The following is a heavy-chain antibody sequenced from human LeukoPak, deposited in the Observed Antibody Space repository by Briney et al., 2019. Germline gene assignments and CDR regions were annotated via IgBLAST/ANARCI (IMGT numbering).Heavy chain of an antibody. J-gene: IGHJ6*02. V-gene: IGHV3-7*03. Sequence: GGSLRLSCAASGFTLSNHWMTWVRQVPGRGPEWVANVNRDGSETYYLDSVKGRFTISKDNANNSLYLQMNSLRAEDTALYNCARNNVMAVWGQGTTVIVSS. CDR2: VNRDGSET. CDR1: GFTLSNHW. CDR3: ARNNVMAV. D-gene: IGHD2-8*01.